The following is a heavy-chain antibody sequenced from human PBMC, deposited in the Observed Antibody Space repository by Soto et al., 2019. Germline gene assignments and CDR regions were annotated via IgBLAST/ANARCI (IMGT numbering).Heavy chain of an antibody. CDR2: ISSTTNYI. V-gene: IGHV3-21*06. J-gene: IGHJ4*02. Sequence: EVQLVESGGGLGKPGGSLRLSCAASGFTFTRYSMNWVRQAPGKGLEWVSSISSTTNYIYYGDSMKGRFTISRDNAKNSLYLEMNSLRAEDTAVYYCVRESEDLTSNFDYWGQGTLATVSS. CDR1: GFTFTRYS. CDR3: VRESEDLTSNFDY.